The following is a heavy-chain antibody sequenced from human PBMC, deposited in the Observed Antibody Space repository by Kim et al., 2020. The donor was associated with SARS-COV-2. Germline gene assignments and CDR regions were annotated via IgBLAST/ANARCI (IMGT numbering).Heavy chain of an antibody. D-gene: IGHD3-22*01. CDR1: GFTFSAHY. J-gene: IGHJ4*02. CDR2: SRNKTKSYTT. Sequence: GGSLRLSCAASGFTFSAHYMDWVRQAPGKGLEWVARSRNKTKSYTTEYAASVKGRFIISRDDSKNSLDLQMNSLKTEDTAVYYCVRSRPPDYDSSAYVYYDYWGQGTLVTVSS. CDR3: VRSRPPDYDSSAYVYYDY. V-gene: IGHV3-72*01.